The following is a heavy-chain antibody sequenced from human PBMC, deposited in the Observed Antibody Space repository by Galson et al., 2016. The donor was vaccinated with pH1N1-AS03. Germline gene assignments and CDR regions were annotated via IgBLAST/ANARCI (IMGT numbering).Heavy chain of an antibody. CDR2: IRGPGDAT. CDR1: GFNFHNSA. J-gene: IGHJ4*02. CDR3: ANILWFGRLSFP. V-gene: IGHV3-23*01. Sequence: SLRLSGAASGFNFHNSAMTWVRQAPGKGVEWVTSIRGPGDATYYAESVRGRFIISRDNSNNTLFLQMNSLRVEDTAVYYCANILWFGRLSFPWGQGTLVAVSS. D-gene: IGHD2-21*01.